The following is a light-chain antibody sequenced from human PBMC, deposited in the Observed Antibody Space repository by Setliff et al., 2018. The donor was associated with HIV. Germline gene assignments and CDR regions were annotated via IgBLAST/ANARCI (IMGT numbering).Light chain of an antibody. CDR1: SSDVGSYKL. J-gene: IGLJ1*01. V-gene: IGLV2-23*02. Sequence: QSVLTQPASVSGSPGQSITISCTGTSSDVGSYKLVSWYQQHPGKAPKVMIYEVTKRPSGVSNRFSGSKSANTASLTISGLQAEDEADYYCCSYAGHDIYGFGIGTKVTVL. CDR2: EVT. CDR3: CSYAGHDIYG.